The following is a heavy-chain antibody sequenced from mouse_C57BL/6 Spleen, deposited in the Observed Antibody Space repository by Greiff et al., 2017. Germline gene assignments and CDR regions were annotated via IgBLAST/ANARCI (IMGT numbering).Heavy chain of an antibody. CDR3: ARDYYGSSDAWFAY. CDR2: ISSGSLTI. J-gene: IGHJ3*01. V-gene: IGHV5-17*01. Sequence: EVQGVESGGGLVKPGGSLTLSCAASGFTFSDYGMHWVRQAPEKGLEWVAYISSGSLTIDYADTVKGRFTISRDNAKNTLFLQMTSLRSEDTAMYYCARDYYGSSDAWFAYWGQGTLGTVSA. CDR1: GFTFSDYG. D-gene: IGHD1-1*01.